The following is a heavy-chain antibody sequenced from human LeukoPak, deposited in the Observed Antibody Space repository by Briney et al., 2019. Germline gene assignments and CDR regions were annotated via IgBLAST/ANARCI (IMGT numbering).Heavy chain of an antibody. CDR1: GGSVSSGSYY. J-gene: IGHJ6*03. CDR3: ARGGPSVVTLWGPNHYYYMDV. V-gene: IGHV4-61*01. Sequence: SETLSLTCTVSGGSVSSGSYYWSWIRQPPGKGLEWIGYIYDSGSTSYNPSLKSRVTISVDTSKNQFSLKLSSVTAADTAVYYCARGGPSVVTLWGPNHYYYMDVWGKGTTVTVSS. D-gene: IGHD4-23*01. CDR2: IYDSGST.